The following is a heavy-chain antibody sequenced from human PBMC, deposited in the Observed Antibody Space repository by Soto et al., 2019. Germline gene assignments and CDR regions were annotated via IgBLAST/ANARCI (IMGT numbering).Heavy chain of an antibody. Sequence: GASVKVSCKASGGTFSSYAISWVRQAPGQGLEWMGGIIPIFGTANYAQKFQGRVTITADESTSTAYMELSSLRSEDTAVYYCARGTGAWIQLWPLDYWGQGTLVTVSS. J-gene: IGHJ4*02. D-gene: IGHD5-18*01. CDR2: IIPIFGTA. V-gene: IGHV1-69*13. CDR1: GGTFSSYA. CDR3: ARGTGAWIQLWPLDY.